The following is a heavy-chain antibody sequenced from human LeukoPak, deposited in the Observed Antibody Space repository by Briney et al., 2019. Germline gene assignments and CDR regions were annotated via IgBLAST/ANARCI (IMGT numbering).Heavy chain of an antibody. J-gene: IGHJ5*02. CDR3: ARDGDITMVRGVMGWFDP. Sequence: ASVKVSCKASGYAFTGYYMHWVRQAPGQGLEWMGWINPNSGGTNYAQKFQGRVTMTRDTSISTAYMELSRLRSDDTAVYYCARDGDITMVRGVMGWFDPWGQGTLVTVSS. D-gene: IGHD3-10*01. V-gene: IGHV1-2*02. CDR1: GYAFTGYY. CDR2: INPNSGGT.